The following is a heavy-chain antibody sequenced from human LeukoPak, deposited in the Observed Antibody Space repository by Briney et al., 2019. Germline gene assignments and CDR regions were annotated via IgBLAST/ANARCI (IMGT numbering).Heavy chain of an antibody. CDR2: IYSGGST. CDR3: ARGAMTTVTYDY. D-gene: IGHD4-17*01. J-gene: IGHJ4*02. V-gene: IGHV3-53*01. Sequence: GGSLRLSCAASGFTFSSYWMSWVRQAPGKGLEWVSVIYSGGSTYYADSVKGRFTISRDNSKNTLYLQMNSLIAEDTAVYYCARGAMTTVTYDYWGQGTLVTVSS. CDR1: GFTFSSYW.